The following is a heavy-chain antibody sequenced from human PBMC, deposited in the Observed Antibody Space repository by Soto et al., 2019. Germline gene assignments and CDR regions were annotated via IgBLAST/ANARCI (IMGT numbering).Heavy chain of an antibody. CDR1: GFTFDDYT. Sequence: GGSLRLSCAASGFTFDDYTMHWVRQAPGKGLEWVSLISWDGGSTYYADSVKGRFTISRDNSKNSLYLQMNSLRTEDTALYYCAKGGIVGATHPAFDIWGQGTMVTVSS. J-gene: IGHJ3*02. D-gene: IGHD1-26*01. CDR3: AKGGIVGATHPAFDI. V-gene: IGHV3-43*01. CDR2: ISWDGGST.